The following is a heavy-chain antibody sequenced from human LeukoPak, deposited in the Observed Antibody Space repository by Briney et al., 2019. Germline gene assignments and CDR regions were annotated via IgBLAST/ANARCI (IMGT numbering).Heavy chain of an antibody. CDR1: GYTFTSYY. Sequence: ASVKVSCKASGYTFTSYYMHWVRQAPGQGLEWMGIINPSGGSTSYAQKFQGRVTMTRDMSTSTVYMELSRLRSEDTAVYYCARDGSRCPPSEYSGYDSGCYYLKEWRYYMDVWGKGTTVTVSS. CDR3: ARDGSRCPPSEYSGYDSGCYYLKEWRYYMDV. V-gene: IGHV1-46*01. J-gene: IGHJ6*03. CDR2: INPSGGST. D-gene: IGHD5-12*01.